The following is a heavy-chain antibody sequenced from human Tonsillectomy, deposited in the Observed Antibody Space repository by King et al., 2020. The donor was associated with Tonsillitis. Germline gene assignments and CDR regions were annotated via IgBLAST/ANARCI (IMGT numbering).Heavy chain of an antibody. D-gene: IGHD2-2*01. CDR1: GGSISSYY. J-gene: IGHJ5*02. V-gene: IGHV4-59*01. Sequence: VQLQESGPGLVKPSETLSLTCTASGGSISSYYWSWIRQPPGKGLEWIGYIYYSGSTNYNPSLKSRVTISVDTSKNQFSLNLSSVTAADTAVYSCARDRCSSTSCSQGFDPWGQGTLVTVSS. CDR3: ARDRCSSTSCSQGFDP. CDR2: IYYSGST.